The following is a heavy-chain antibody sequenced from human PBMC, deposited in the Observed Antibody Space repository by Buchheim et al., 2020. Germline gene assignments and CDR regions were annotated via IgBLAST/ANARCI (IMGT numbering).Heavy chain of an antibody. Sequence: QVQLQESGPGLVKPSQTLSLTCTVSGGSISSGGYYWSWIRQHPGKGLEWIGYIYYSGSTYYNPSLKSRVTISVDTSKNQFSLKLSSVTAADTAVYYCARGGRYCSSTSCYRPTGYYYYYYMDVWAKGP. CDR3: ARGGRYCSSTSCYRPTGYYYYYYMDV. V-gene: IGHV4-31*03. CDR2: IYYSGST. D-gene: IGHD2-2*02. CDR1: GGSISSGGYY. J-gene: IGHJ6*03.